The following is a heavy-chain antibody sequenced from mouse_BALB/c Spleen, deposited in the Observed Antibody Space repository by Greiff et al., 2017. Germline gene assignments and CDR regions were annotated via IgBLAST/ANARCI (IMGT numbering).Heavy chain of an antibody. Sequence: DVQLVESGGGLVKPGGSLKLSCAASGFTFSDYYMYWVRQTPEKRLEWVATISDGGSYTYYPDSVKGRFTISRDNAKNNLYLQMSSLKSEDTAMYYCARDYYGSSRYFDVWGAGTTVTVSS. D-gene: IGHD1-1*01. CDR3: ARDYYGSSRYFDV. CDR1: GFTFSDYY. CDR2: ISDGGSYT. V-gene: IGHV5-4*02. J-gene: IGHJ1*01.